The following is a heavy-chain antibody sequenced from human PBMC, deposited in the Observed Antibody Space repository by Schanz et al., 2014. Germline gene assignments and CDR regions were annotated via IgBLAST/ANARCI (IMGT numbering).Heavy chain of an antibody. CDR2: ISGGLGTDT. Sequence: EVQLVESGGDLVQPGGSLRLSCVGSGFTFTNYWMHWVRQSPGKGLVWVSGISGGLGTDTFYADSVKGRFTISRDNAKNTVYLQMNSLRAEDTAVYFCAKDRWRATVMVDAFDIWGQGTKVTVSS. D-gene: IGHD4-4*01. V-gene: IGHV3-74*01. CDR3: AKDRWRATVMVDAFDI. CDR1: GFTFTNYW. J-gene: IGHJ3*02.